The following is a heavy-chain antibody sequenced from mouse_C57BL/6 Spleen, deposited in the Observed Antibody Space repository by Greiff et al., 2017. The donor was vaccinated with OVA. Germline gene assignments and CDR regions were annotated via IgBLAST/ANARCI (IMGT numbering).Heavy chain of an antibody. D-gene: IGHD1-1*01. Sequence: EVQLVESGPGLVKPSQSLSLTCSVTGYSITSGYYWNWIRQFPGNKLEWMGYISYDGSNNYNPSLKNRISITRDTSKNQFFLKLNSVTTEDTATYYCARGITTVVATTGTDYWGQGTTLTVSS. CDR1: GYSITSGYY. CDR3: ARGITTVVATTGTDY. V-gene: IGHV3-6*01. CDR2: ISYDGSN. J-gene: IGHJ2*01.